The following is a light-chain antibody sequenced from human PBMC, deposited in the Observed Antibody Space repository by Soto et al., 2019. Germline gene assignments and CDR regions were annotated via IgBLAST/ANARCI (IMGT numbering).Light chain of an antibody. V-gene: IGLV3-21*04. CDR1: NIGSKG. J-gene: IGLJ3*02. CDR2: YDS. Sequence: SYELTQSPSVSVAPGETARITCEENNIGSKGVHWHQQKPGQAPVLVIYYDSDRPSGIPDRFSGSKSGNTATLTISSVEAGDEADYHCQVCGSTRDHPVFGGGTKLTVL. CDR3: QVCGSTRDHPV.